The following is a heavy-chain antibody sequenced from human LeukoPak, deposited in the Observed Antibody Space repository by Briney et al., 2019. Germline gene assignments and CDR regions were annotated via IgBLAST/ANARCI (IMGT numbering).Heavy chain of an antibody. CDR3: ARDHVLRYFDWTPDAFDI. CDR1: GFTFSSYA. V-gene: IGHV3-11*05. J-gene: IGHJ3*02. CDR2: ISSSSSYT. Sequence: GGSLRLSCAASGFTFSSYAMSWIRQAPGKGLEWVSYISSSSSYTNYADSVKGRFTISRDNAKNSLYLQMNSLRAEDTAVYYCARDHVLRYFDWTPDAFDIWGQGTMVTVSS. D-gene: IGHD3-9*01.